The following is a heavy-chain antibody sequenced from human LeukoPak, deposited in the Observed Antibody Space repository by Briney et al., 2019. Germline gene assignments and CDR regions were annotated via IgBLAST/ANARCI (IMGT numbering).Heavy chain of an antibody. J-gene: IGHJ4*02. Sequence: SETLSLTCVVSGYSISSGHYWVWIRQPPGKGLEWIGSIYHSGSTYYNPSLKSRVTISVDTSKNQFSLKVISVTAADTAVYYCARGQEFIRTVGMRMVGNFDYWGQGILVTVSS. CDR2: IYHSGST. D-gene: IGHD2-2*01. V-gene: IGHV4-38-2*01. CDR3: ARGQEFIRTVGMRMVGNFDY. CDR1: GYSISSGHY.